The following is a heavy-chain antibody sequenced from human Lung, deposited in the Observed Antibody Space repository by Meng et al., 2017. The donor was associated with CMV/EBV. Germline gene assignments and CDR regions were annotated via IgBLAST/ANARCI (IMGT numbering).Heavy chain of an antibody. CDR1: GFTLSSFD. CDR2: ISTRGTTI. J-gene: IGHJ4*02. Sequence: GGSXRLXCAACGFTLSSFDMHWVRQPTGKRLEWVSYISTRGTTIYYADSVKGRFTISRDNAKGSLFLQMNNLRAEDTAIYYCATYNGYSLFFDSWGQGALVTVS. V-gene: IGHV3-48*03. D-gene: IGHD5-18*01. CDR3: ATYNGYSLFFDS.